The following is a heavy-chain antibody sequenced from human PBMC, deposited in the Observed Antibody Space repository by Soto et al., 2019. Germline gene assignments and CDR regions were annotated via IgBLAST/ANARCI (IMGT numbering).Heavy chain of an antibody. J-gene: IGHJ4*02. Sequence: GASVKVSCKASGYTFTGYYMHWVRQAPGQGLEWMGWINPNSGGTNYAQKFQGRVTMTRDTSISTAYMELSRLRSDDTAVYYCARAMVRGVIIHSFRYWGQGTLVTV. CDR2: INPNSGGT. D-gene: IGHD3-10*01. V-gene: IGHV1-2*02. CDR3: ARAMVRGVIIHSFRY. CDR1: GYTFTGYY.